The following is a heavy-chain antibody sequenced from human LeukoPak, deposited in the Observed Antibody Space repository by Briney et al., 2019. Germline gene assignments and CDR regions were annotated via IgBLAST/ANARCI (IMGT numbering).Heavy chain of an antibody. CDR1: GDSISGHY. D-gene: IGHD4-17*01. Sequence: SETLSLTCNVSGDSISGHYWNWIRQSPWRELEWIGYTHYTGETNYNPSLKSRLTMSVDTSNSQVYLRLSSVTAADTAVYYCGRNLGSVSDHWGQGTLVTVSS. CDR2: THYTGET. CDR3: GRNLGSVSDH. J-gene: IGHJ4*02. V-gene: IGHV4-59*11.